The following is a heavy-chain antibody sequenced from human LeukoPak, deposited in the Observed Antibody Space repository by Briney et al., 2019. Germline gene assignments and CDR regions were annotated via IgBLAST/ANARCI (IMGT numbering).Heavy chain of an antibody. V-gene: IGHV4-59*05. J-gene: IGHJ4*02. Sequence: PSETLSLTCTVSGGSISSYYWSWIRQPPGKGLEWIGSIYYSGSTYYNPSLKSRVTISVDTSKNQFSLKLSSVTAADTAVYYCARHGAVLRYFDWLLFSDYFDYWGQGTLVTVSS. CDR2: IYYSGST. CDR1: GGSISSYY. CDR3: ARHGAVLRYFDWLLFSDYFDY. D-gene: IGHD3-9*01.